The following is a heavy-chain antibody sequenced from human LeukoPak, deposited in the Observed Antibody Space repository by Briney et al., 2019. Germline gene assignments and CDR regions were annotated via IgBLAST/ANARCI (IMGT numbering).Heavy chain of an antibody. D-gene: IGHD2-2*01. V-gene: IGHV3-33*01. CDR2: IWYDGSNK. J-gene: IGHJ6*02. CDR3: ARDRGVVPAVIVNYYYYYGMEV. Sequence: GRSLRLSCAASGFTFSSYGMHWVRQAPGKGLEWVAVIWYDGSNKYYADSVKGRFTISRDNSKNTLYLQMNSMRAEDTVVYYCARDRGVVPAVIVNYYYYYGMEVWAKGPRSPSP. CDR1: GFTFSSYG.